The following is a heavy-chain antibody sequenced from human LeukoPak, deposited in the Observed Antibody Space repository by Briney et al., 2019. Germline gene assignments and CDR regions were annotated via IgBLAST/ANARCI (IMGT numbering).Heavy chain of an antibody. J-gene: IGHJ4*02. V-gene: IGHV3-21*01. CDR3: ARGLSNFFTMVRGVIIIRGENYFDY. Sequence: PGGSLRLSCAASGFTFSGYSMNWVRQAPGKGLEWVSSISSSSIYIYYADSVKGRFTISRDNAKNSLYLQMNSLRAEDTAVYYCARGLSNFFTMVRGVIIIRGENYFDYWGQGTLVTVSS. CDR1: GFTFSGYS. CDR2: ISSSSIYI. D-gene: IGHD3-10*01.